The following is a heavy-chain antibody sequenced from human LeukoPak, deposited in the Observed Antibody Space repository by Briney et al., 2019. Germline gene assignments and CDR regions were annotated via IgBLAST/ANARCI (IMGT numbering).Heavy chain of an antibody. J-gene: IGHJ3*02. CDR3: ARLSTSDAFDI. D-gene: IGHD5/OR15-5a*01. CDR1: GFTFSSYS. V-gene: IGHV3-21*01. Sequence: GGSLRLSCAASGFTFSSYSMNWVRQAPGKGLEWVSSISSSSSYIYYADSVEGRFTISRDNAKNSLYLQMNSLRAEDTAVYYCARLSTSDAFDIWGQGTMVTVSS. CDR2: ISSSSSYI.